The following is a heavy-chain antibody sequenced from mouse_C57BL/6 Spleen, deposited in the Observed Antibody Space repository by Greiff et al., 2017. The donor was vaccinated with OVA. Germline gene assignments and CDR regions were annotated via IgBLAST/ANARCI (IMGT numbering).Heavy chain of an antibody. J-gene: IGHJ4*01. CDR2: IDPSDSYT. CDR3: ARNPLPLAMDY. CDR1: GYTFTSYW. D-gene: IGHD6-1*01. Sequence: QVQLQQPGAELVMPGASVKLSCKASGYTFTSYWMHWVKQRPGQGLEWIGEIDPSDSYTNYNQKLKGKSTLTVDKSSSTAYMQLSSLTSEDSAVYYCARNPLPLAMDYWGQGTSVTVSS. V-gene: IGHV1-69*01.